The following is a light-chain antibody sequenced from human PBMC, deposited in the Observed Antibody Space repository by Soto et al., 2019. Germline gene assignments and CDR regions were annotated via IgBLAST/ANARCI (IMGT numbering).Light chain of an antibody. J-gene: IGKJ1*01. V-gene: IGKV3-20*01. CDR1: QSVTSNY. CDR2: GAS. Sequence: EIVLTQSPGTLSLSPGERATLSCGASQSVTSNYLAWYQQKPGQAPRLLIFGASIRVTGIPDRFIGSGSGTHFTLTISRQEPEDFAVYYCQHYVTSLTTFGQGTKVEVK. CDR3: QHYVTSLTT.